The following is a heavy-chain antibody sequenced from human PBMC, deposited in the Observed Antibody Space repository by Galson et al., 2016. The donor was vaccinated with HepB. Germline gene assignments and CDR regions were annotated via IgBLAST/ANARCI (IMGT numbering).Heavy chain of an antibody. Sequence: SLRLSCAASGFTFSSYAMSWVRQAPGKGLEWVSGISNNGGSTYYADSVKGRFTISRDNSKNTLYLQMNSLRAEDTAVYFCAKDAYCGGGSCDYYYGMDVWGQGTTVTVSS. V-gene: IGHV3-23*01. D-gene: IGHD2-15*01. J-gene: IGHJ6*02. CDR2: ISNNGGST. CDR3: AKDAYCGGGSCDYYYGMDV. CDR1: GFTFSSYA.